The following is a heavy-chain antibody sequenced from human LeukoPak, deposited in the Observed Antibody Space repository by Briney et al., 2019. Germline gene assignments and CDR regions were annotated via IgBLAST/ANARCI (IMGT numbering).Heavy chain of an antibody. V-gene: IGHV3-23*01. J-gene: IGHJ4*02. CDR3: AKADCGSGGCRTTDY. CDR2: ISGNGDTT. Sequence: GGSLRLSCATSGFTFSDYAMIWVRQAPGKGLEWVSQISGNGDTTHHADSVKGRLTVSRDNSKNTLFLQMNSLRVEDTALYYCAKADCGSGGCRTTDYWGQGTLVTVSS. D-gene: IGHD2-15*01. CDR1: GFTFSDYA.